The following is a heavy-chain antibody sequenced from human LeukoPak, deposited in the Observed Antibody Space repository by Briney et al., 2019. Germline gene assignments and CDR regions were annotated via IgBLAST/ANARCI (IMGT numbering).Heavy chain of an antibody. J-gene: IGHJ4*02. D-gene: IGHD5-18*01. CDR1: GGSISSYY. CDR3: ARDRARGYSYGVFDY. CDR2: IYYSGST. Sequence: SETLSLTCTVSGGSISSYYWSWIRQPPGKGLEWIGYIYYSGSTYYNPSLKSRVTISVDTSKNQFSLKLSSVTAADTAVYYCARDRARGYSYGVFDYWGQGTLVTVSS. V-gene: IGHV4-59*06.